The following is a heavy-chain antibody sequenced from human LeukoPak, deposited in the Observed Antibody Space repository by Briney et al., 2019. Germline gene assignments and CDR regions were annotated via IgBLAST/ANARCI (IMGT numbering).Heavy chain of an antibody. Sequence: SETLSLTCAVSGGSISSGGYSWSWIRQPPGKGLEWIGYIYHSGSTYYNPSLKSRVTISVDRSKNQFSLKLSSVTAADTAVYYCASCMGSSTSRYDFDYWGQGTLVTVSS. V-gene: IGHV4-30-2*01. CDR2: IYHSGST. CDR3: ASCMGSSTSRYDFDY. D-gene: IGHD2-2*01. J-gene: IGHJ4*02. CDR1: GGSISSGGYS.